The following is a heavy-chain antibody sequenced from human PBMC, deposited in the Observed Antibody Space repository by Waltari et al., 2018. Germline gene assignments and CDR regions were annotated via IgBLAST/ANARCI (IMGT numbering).Heavy chain of an antibody. CDR1: GFTFSRYA. D-gene: IGHD5-18*01. V-gene: IGHV3-30*04. CDR3: ASEGNSYGAFDI. CDR2: ITYDGSNQ. Sequence: QVQLVESGGGVVQPGRSLRLSCAASGFTFSRYAMHWVRQAPGKGLEWVAIITYDGSNQYYADSVRGRFTISRDNSKHTLYLQMNNLRTEDTAVFYCASEGNSYGAFDIWGQGTMVTVSS. J-gene: IGHJ3*02.